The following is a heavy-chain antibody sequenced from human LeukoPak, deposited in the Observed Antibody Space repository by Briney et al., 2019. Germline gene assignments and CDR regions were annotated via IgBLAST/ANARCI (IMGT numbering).Heavy chain of an antibody. D-gene: IGHD2-2*01. CDR3: ARVGYCSSTSCSGFDP. CDR2: IYYSGST. Sequence: SETLSLTCTVSGGSISSYYWSWIRQPPGKGLEWIGYIYYSGSTNYNPSLKSRVTISVDTSKNQFTLKLSSVTAADTAVYYCARVGYCSSTSCSGFDPWGQGTLVTVSS. J-gene: IGHJ5*02. CDR1: GGSISSYY. V-gene: IGHV4-59*12.